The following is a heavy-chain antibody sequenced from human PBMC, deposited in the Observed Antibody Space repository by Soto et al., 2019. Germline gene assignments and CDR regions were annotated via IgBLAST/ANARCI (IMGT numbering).Heavy chain of an antibody. J-gene: IGHJ4*02. D-gene: IGHD6-13*01. V-gene: IGHV1-69*18. CDR2: IIPNFGTP. Sequence: QVVLVQSGAEVKKPGSSVKVSCKSSGGTFSSYGINWVRQAPGQGPEWMGMIIPNFGTPKYAQKFQGRVTITADESTRTAYMELSSLISEDTAVYYCARDGRSSSYDYWGQGTLVTVSS. CDR1: GGTFSSYG. CDR3: ARDGRSSSYDY.